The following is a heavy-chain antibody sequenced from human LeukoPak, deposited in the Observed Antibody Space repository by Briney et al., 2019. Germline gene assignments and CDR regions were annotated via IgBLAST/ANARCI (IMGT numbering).Heavy chain of an antibody. Sequence: GGSLRLSCAASGFTFSSYSMNWVRQAPGKGLEWVSYISSSSSYIYYADSVKGRFTISRDNAKNSLYLQMNSLRAEDTAVYYCARDGTIAVAGTDYWGQGTLVTVSS. J-gene: IGHJ4*02. D-gene: IGHD6-19*01. CDR2: ISSSSSYI. V-gene: IGHV3-21*01. CDR1: GFTFSSYS. CDR3: ARDGTIAVAGTDY.